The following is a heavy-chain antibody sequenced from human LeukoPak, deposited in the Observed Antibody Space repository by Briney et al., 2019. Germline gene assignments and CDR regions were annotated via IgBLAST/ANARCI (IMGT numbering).Heavy chain of an antibody. V-gene: IGHV3-73*01. J-gene: IGHJ4*02. CDR3: TTGGYNWNPTAFDY. CDR1: GFTFSASP. D-gene: IGHD1-20*01. Sequence: GGSLRLSCAASGFTFSASPMHWVRQASGKGLEWVGRITGTHATAYSATVKGRFTISRDDSKYTAYLQMNSLKTEDTAVYYCTTGGYNWNPTAFDYWGQGTLVTVSS. CDR2: ITGTHAT.